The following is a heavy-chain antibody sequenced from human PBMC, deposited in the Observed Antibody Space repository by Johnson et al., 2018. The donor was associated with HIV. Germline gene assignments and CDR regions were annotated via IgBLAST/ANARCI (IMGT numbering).Heavy chain of an antibody. Sequence: VQLVESGGGLVQPGRSLRLSCAASGFTFHDYDIHWVRQAPGKGLEWVSGISCNSATKDYADSVKGRFTISRDSSKNTLYLQMNSLRAEDTAVYYCAKEGRGGAFDIWGQGTMVTVSS. V-gene: IGHV3-9*01. J-gene: IGHJ3*02. CDR2: ISCNSATK. D-gene: IGHD2-15*01. CDR3: AKEGRGGAFDI. CDR1: GFTFHDYD.